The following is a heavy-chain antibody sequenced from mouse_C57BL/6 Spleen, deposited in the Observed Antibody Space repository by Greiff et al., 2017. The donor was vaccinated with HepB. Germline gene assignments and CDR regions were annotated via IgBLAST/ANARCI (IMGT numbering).Heavy chain of an antibody. D-gene: IGHD3-2*02. J-gene: IGHJ2*01. Sequence: QVQLQQPGAELVMPGASVKLSCKASGYTFTSYWMHWVKQRPGQGLEWIGEIDPSDSYTNYNQKFKGKSTLTVDKSSSTAYMQLSSLTSEDSAVYYCARSAAQATNYFDYWGQGTTLTVSS. V-gene: IGHV1-69*01. CDR3: ARSAAQATNYFDY. CDR1: GYTFTSYW. CDR2: IDPSDSYT.